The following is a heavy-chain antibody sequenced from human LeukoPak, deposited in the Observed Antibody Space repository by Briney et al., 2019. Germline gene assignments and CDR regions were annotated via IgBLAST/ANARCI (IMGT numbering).Heavy chain of an antibody. CDR3: ARVAANLERYSSGWYVREHEYFQH. CDR1: GYTFTGYY. Sequence: ASVKVSCKASGYTFTGYYMHWVRQAPGQGLEWMGWINPNSGGTNYAQKFQGRVTMTRDTSISTAYMELSRLRSDDTAVYYCARVAANLERYSSGWYVREHEYFQHWGQGTLVTVSS. D-gene: IGHD6-19*01. J-gene: IGHJ1*01. V-gene: IGHV1-2*02. CDR2: INPNSGGT.